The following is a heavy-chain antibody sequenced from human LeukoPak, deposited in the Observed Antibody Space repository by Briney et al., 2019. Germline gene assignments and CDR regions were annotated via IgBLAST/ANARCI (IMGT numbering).Heavy chain of an antibody. V-gene: IGHV3-7*03. J-gene: IGHJ5*02. CDR1: GFTFSSYW. CDR3: ARGDPGQRKYYSNWFDP. CDR2: IKQDGSEK. D-gene: IGHD3-10*01. Sequence: GSLRLSCAASGFTFSSYWMSWVHQAPGKGLEWVANIKQDGSEKYYVDPVKGRFTISRDNAKNSLYLQMNSLRAEDTAVYYCARGDPGQRKYYSNWFDPWGQGTLVTVSS.